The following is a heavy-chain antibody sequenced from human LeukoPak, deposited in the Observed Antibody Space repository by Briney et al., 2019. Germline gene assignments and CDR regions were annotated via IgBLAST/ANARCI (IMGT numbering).Heavy chain of an antibody. CDR2: LWSDGIKT. Sequence: GRSLRLSCAASGFTFTNYPMHWVRQAPGKGLEWVAVLWSDGIKTDYADSVKGRFTISRDIARNTLYLQMNSLRAEDTGVYYCAKDHYWSIDYWGRGTLVTVSS. D-gene: IGHD3-3*01. J-gene: IGHJ4*02. CDR1: GFTFTNYP. CDR3: AKDHYWSIDY. V-gene: IGHV3-33*03.